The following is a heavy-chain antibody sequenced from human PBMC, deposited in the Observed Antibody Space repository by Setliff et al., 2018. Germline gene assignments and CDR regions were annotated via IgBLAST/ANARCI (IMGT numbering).Heavy chain of an antibody. V-gene: IGHV4-39*01. Sequence: SETLSLTCSVSGDSISSSSYYWGWIRQSPGRGLEWIGSINYSGTTYYNPSLQSRVSISRDTSQNRFSLEVTSVTATDTAMYYCARLPGYCSGGRCYGYYTCDIWGQGTMVTVS. D-gene: IGHD2-15*01. CDR1: GDSISSSSYY. CDR3: ARLPGYCSGGRCYGYYTCDI. CDR2: INYSGTT. J-gene: IGHJ3*02.